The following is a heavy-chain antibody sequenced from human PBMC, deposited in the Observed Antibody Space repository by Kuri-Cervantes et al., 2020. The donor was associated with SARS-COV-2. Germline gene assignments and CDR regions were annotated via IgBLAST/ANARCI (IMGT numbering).Heavy chain of an antibody. CDR3: ARGASSITMIVVVITGASYYFDY. D-gene: IGHD3-22*01. CDR1: GGSISSYY. Sequence: SETLSLTCTVSGGSISSYYWSWIRQPPGKGLEWIGYIYYSGSTNYNPSLKSRVTISVDTSKNQFSLKLNSVTAADTAVYYCARGASSITMIVVVITGASYYFDYWGQGSLVTVSS. V-gene: IGHV4-59*12. J-gene: IGHJ4*02. CDR2: IYYSGST.